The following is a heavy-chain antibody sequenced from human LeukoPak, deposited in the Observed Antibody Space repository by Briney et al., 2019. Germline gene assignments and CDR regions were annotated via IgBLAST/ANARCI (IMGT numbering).Heavy chain of an antibody. J-gene: IGHJ6*03. CDR2: IIPIFGTA. Sequence: SVKVSCKASGGTFSSYAISWVRQAPGRGLEWMGGIIPIFGTANYAQKFQGRVTITADESTSTAYMELSSLRSEDTAVYYCARDSIYDSSGYLPPSWDPYYYYYMDVWGKGTTVTVSS. V-gene: IGHV1-69*13. CDR3: ARDSIYDSSGYLPPSWDPYYYYYMDV. CDR1: GGTFSSYA. D-gene: IGHD3-22*01.